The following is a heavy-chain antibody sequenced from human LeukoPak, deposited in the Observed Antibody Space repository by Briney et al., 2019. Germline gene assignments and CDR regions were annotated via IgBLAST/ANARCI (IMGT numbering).Heavy chain of an antibody. J-gene: IGHJ5*02. D-gene: IGHD1-26*01. CDR2: ISAYNGNT. Sequence: ASVKVSCEASGYTFTSYGISWVRQAPGQGLEWMGWISAYNGNTNYAQKLQGRVTMTTDTSTSTAYMELRSLRSDDTAVYYCARPWRVGATTYWFDPWAREPWSPSPQ. CDR1: GYTFTSYG. V-gene: IGHV1-18*01. CDR3: ARPWRVGATTYWFDP.